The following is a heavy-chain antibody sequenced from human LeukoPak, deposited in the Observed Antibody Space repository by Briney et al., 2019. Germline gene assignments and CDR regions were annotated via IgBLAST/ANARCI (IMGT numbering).Heavy chain of an antibody. CDR2: ISYDGSNK. Sequence: GGSLRLSCAASRFTFSSYAMYWVRQAPGKGLEWVAVISYDGSNKYYADSVKGRFTISRDNSKNTLYLQMNSLRAEDTAVYYCAKDPDGGNSTDWGQRTLVTVSS. J-gene: IGHJ4*02. CDR3: AKDPDGGNSTD. V-gene: IGHV3-30-3*01. D-gene: IGHD4-23*01. CDR1: RFTFSSYA.